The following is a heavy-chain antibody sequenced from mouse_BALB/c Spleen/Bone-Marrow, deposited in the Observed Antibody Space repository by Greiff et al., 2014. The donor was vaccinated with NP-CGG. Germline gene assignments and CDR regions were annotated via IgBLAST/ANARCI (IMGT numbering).Heavy chain of an antibody. CDR2: IDPANGIT. CDR1: GFNIKDTF. Sequence: DVHLVESGAELVKPGASVKLSCTASGFNIKDTFMHWMKQRPEQGLEWNGRIDPANGITKYDQKFQGKATITTDTSSNTSYLQLSNLTSEYSAVYYCASSGNYEGGAIDYWGQGTSVTVSS. D-gene: IGHD2-1*01. J-gene: IGHJ4*01. CDR3: ASSGNYEGGAIDY. V-gene: IGHV14-3*02.